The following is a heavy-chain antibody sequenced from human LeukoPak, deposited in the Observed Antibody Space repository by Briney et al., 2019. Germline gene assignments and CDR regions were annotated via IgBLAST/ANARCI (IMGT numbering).Heavy chain of an antibody. Sequence: GGSLRLSCAASGFTSSSYALNWVRQAPGKGLEGVAPVSGSGDRMYHADSVKGRFTISRDNSKNTIYLQMNSLRAEDTALYYCAKAAAAPGFDFWGQGTLVTVSS. CDR2: VSGSGDRM. V-gene: IGHV3-23*01. D-gene: IGHD6-13*01. J-gene: IGHJ4*02. CDR1: GFTSSSYA. CDR3: AKAAAAPGFDF.